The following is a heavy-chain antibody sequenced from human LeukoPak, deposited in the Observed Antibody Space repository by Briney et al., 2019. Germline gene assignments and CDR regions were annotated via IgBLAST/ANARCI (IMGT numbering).Heavy chain of an antibody. CDR3: ARDITMVRGVRGSWFDP. Sequence: SETLSLTCTVSGGSISSYYWSWIRQPPGKGLEWIGYIYYSGSTNYNPSLKSRVTISVDTSKNQFSLKLSSVTAADTAVYYCARDITMVRGVRGSWFDPWGQGTLVTVSS. V-gene: IGHV4-59*01. CDR2: IYYSGST. CDR1: GGSISSYY. J-gene: IGHJ5*02. D-gene: IGHD3-10*01.